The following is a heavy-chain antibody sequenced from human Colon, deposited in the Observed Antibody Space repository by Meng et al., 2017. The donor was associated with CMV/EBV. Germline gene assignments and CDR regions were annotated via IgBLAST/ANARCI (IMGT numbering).Heavy chain of an antibody. CDR1: GGSISGHY. D-gene: IGHD3-10*01. CDR3: GRAGARGVPIDV. CDR2: IYSNGRI. V-gene: IGHV4-4*07. Sequence: QVQLQASGPGLVKPSETLSLTCTVPGGSISGHYWTWIRRPAGEGLQWLGRIYSNGRIDENYSLRSRVTISVDTSKNQLSLRLTSVTAADTAVYYCGRAGARGVPIDVWGRGTLVTVSS. J-gene: IGHJ1*01.